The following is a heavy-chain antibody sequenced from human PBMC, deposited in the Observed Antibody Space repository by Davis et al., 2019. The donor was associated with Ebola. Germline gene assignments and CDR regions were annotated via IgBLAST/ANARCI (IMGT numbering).Heavy chain of an antibody. CDR2: ISGSGGST. CDR3: AKDRVITFGGVIVIGDYFDY. D-gene: IGHD3-16*02. J-gene: IGHJ4*02. Sequence: GESLKISCAASGFTFSSYAMSWVRQAPGKGLEWVSAISGSGGSTYYADSVKGRFTISRDNSKNTLYLQMNSLRAEDTAVYYCAKDRVITFGGVIVIGDYFDYWGQGTLVTVSS. V-gene: IGHV3-23*01. CDR1: GFTFSSYA.